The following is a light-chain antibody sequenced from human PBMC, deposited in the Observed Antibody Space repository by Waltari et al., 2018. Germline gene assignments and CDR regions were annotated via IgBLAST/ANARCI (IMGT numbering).Light chain of an antibody. J-gene: IGKJ5*01. CDR2: DAS. Sequence: DIQMTQSQSSLSASVGDRVTITCQASQDISNYLNWYQQKPGEAPKLLIYDASNLETGVPSRFSGSGSGTEFTFTISSLQPEDIATYYCQQYDNLPITFGQGTRLEIK. V-gene: IGKV1-33*01. CDR3: QQYDNLPIT. CDR1: QDISNY.